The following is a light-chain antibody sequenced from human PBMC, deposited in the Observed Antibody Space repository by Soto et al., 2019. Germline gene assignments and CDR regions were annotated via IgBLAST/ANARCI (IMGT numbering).Light chain of an antibody. J-gene: IGLJ2*01. CDR3: CSYAGSPYVV. CDR1: SSDVGGYNY. V-gene: IGLV2-11*01. CDR2: DVS. Sequence: ALTQPRSVSGSPGQSVTISCTGTSSDVGGYNYVSWYQQHPGKAPKLMIYDVSKRPSGVPDRFSGSKSGNTASLTISGLQAEDEADYYCCSYAGSPYVVFGGGTKLTVL.